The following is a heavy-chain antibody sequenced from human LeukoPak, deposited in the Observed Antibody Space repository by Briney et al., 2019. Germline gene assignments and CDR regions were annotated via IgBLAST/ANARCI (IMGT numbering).Heavy chain of an antibody. D-gene: IGHD3-3*01. J-gene: IGHJ4*02. V-gene: IGHV1-69*13. Sequence: SVKVSCKASGGTFSSYAISWVRQAPGQGLEWMGGIIPIFGTANYAQKFQGRVTITADEYTSTAYMELSSLRSEDTAVYYCARGPPDFWSGREYYFDYWGQGTLVTVSS. CDR2: IIPIFGTA. CDR3: ARGPPDFWSGREYYFDY. CDR1: GGTFSSYA.